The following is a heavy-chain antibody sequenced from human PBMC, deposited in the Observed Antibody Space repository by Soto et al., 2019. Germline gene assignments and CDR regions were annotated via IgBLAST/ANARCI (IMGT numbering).Heavy chain of an antibody. V-gene: IGHV3-33*01. CDR1: GFTFSSYG. CDR2: IWYDGSNK. Sequence: GGSLRLSCAASGFTFSSYGMQWVRQAPGKGLEWVAVIWYDGSNKYYADSVKGRFTISRDNSKNTLYLQMNSLRAEDTAVYYCAREGYQLPTNPYYYYGMDVWGQGTTVTVSS. J-gene: IGHJ6*02. CDR3: AREGYQLPTNPYYYYGMDV. D-gene: IGHD2-2*01.